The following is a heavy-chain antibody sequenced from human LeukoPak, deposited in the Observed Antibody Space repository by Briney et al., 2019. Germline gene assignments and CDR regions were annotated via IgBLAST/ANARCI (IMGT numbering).Heavy chain of an antibody. CDR1: GGTFSSYA. CDR2: IIPILGIA. J-gene: IGHJ5*02. Sequence: ASVKVSCKASGGTFSSYAISWVRQAPGQGLEWMGRIIPILGIANYAQKFQGRVTITADKSTSTAYMELSSLRSEDTAVYYCAREGDGYNSLSWFDPWGQGTLVTVSS. D-gene: IGHD5-24*01. V-gene: IGHV1-69*04. CDR3: AREGDGYNSLSWFDP.